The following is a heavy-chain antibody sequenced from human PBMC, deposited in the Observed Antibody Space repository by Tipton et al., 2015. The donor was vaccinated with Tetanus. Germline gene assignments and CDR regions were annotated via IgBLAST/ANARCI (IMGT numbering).Heavy chain of an antibody. CDR1: GGSISSYY. J-gene: IGHJ4*02. Sequence: TLSLTCTVSGGSISSYYWSWIRQPAGKGLEWIGRIYTSGSTNYNPSLKSRVTMSVDTSKNQFSLKLSSVTAADTAGYYCARDFCSSGWIDYWGQGTLVTVSS. V-gene: IGHV4-4*07. CDR2: IYTSGST. D-gene: IGHD6-19*01. CDR3: ARDFCSSGWIDY.